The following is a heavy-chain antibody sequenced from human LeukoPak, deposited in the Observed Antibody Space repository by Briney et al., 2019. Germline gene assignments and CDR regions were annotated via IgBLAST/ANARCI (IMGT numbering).Heavy chain of an antibody. Sequence: GASVKVSCKASGYTFTGYYMHWVRQAPGQGLEWMGIINPSGGSTSYAQKFQGRVTMTRDTSTSTVYMELSSLRSEDTAVYYCAREVIGYYFDYWGQGTLVTVSS. CDR3: AREVIGYYFDY. CDR2: INPSGGST. V-gene: IGHV1-46*01. CDR1: GYTFTGYY. D-gene: IGHD2-21*01. J-gene: IGHJ4*02.